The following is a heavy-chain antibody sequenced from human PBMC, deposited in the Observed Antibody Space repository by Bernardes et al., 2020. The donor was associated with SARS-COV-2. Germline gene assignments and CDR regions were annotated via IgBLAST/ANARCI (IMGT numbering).Heavy chain of an antibody. Sequence: GGSLRLSCAASGFTFSNYWMHWVRQAPGKGLVWVSRITSDGSTTSYADSLEGRFTISRDNAKNTLYLELTSLRAEDTAMYYCARDAGIAAAADDSFGCWGQGTIVNVSS. CDR2: ITSDGSTT. D-gene: IGHD6-13*01. J-gene: IGHJ3*01. CDR3: ARDAGIAAAADDSFGC. CDR1: GFTFSNYW. V-gene: IGHV3-74*01.